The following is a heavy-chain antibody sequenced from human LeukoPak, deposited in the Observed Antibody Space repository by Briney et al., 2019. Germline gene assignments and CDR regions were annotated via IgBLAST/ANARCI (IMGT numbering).Heavy chain of an antibody. CDR3: ARVIAAPGGYNWFDP. V-gene: IGHV4-4*07. D-gene: IGHD6-13*01. Sequence: SETLSLTCTVSGGSISSYYWSWIRQPAGKGLEWIGRIYTSGSTNYNPSLKSRVTMSVDTSKNQFSLKLSSVTAADTAVYYCARVIAAPGGYNWFDPWGQGTLVTVSS. J-gene: IGHJ5*02. CDR1: GGSISSYY. CDR2: IYTSGST.